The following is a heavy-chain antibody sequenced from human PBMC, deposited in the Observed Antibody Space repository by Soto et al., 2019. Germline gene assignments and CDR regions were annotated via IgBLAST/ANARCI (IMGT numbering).Heavy chain of an antibody. D-gene: IGHD5-18*01. J-gene: IGHJ6*02. V-gene: IGHV5-51*01. CDR1: GYSFTSYW. Sequence: PGESLKISCKGSGYSFTSYWIGWVRQMPGKGLEWMGIIYPGDSDTRYSPSFQGQVTISADKSISTAYLQWSILKASDTAMYYCARLNDTAMDYYYYYGMDVWGQGTTVTVSS. CDR3: ARLNDTAMDYYYYYGMDV. CDR2: IYPGDSDT.